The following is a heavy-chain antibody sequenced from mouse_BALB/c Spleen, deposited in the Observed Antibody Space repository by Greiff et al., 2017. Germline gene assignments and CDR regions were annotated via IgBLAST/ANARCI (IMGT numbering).Heavy chain of an antibody. CDR1: GYTFTSYY. CDR2: IYPGNVNT. Sequence: QVQLQQSGPELVKPGASVRISCKASGYTFTSYYIHWVKQRPGQGLEWIGWIYPGNVNTKYNEKFKGKATLTVDTSSSTAYIQLSSLSSEDSAVYFCARAAVAPDDWGEGTTLTVSS. J-gene: IGHJ2*01. CDR3: ARAAVAPDD. D-gene: IGHD1-1*01. V-gene: IGHV1S56*01.